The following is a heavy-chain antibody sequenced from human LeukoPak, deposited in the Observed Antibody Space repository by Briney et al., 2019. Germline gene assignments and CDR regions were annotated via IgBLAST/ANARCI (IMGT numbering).Heavy chain of an antibody. J-gene: IGHJ4*02. V-gene: IGHV3-23*01. CDR1: GFTFSSYA. Sequence: GGSLRLSCAASGFTFSSYAMSWVRQAPGEGLEWVSAISGSGGSTYYADSVKGRFTISRDNSKNTLYLQMNSLRAEDTAVYYCAKDDYGDYVPYFDYWGQGTLLTVSS. CDR3: AKDDYGDYVPYFDY. CDR2: ISGSGGST. D-gene: IGHD4-17*01.